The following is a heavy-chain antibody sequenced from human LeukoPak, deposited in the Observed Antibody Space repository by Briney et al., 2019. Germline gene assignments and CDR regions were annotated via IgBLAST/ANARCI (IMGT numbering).Heavy chain of an antibody. CDR1: GFTFDDYG. D-gene: IGHD3-22*01. J-gene: IGHJ3*02. CDR3: AREYYYDRSDYAFDI. V-gene: IGHV3-20*04. Sequence: GGSLRLSCAASGFTFDDYGMSWVRQAPGKGLEWVSGINWNGGSTGYADSVKGRFTISRDNAKNSLYLQMNSLRAEDTALYYCAREYYYDRSDYAFDIWGQGTMVTGSS. CDR2: INWNGGST.